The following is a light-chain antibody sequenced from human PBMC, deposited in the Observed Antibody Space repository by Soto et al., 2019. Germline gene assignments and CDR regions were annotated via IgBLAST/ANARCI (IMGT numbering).Light chain of an antibody. CDR2: GAS. Sequence: EIVLTQSPGTLSLSPGERATLSCRASQSVSSSYLAWYQQKPGQAPRLLIYGASSRATGIPDRFSGSGSGTDCPLTISRLEREDFAVYYCQHYGTSPTWTFGQGTKVEI. CDR1: QSVSSSY. J-gene: IGKJ1*01. V-gene: IGKV3-20*01. CDR3: QHYGTSPTWT.